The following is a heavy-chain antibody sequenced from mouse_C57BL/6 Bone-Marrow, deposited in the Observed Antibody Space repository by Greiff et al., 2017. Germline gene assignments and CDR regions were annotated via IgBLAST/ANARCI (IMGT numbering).Heavy chain of an antibody. CDR1: GFTFSDYG. J-gene: IGHJ4*01. CDR3: ARPIYYFHAMDY. CDR2: ISSGSSTI. V-gene: IGHV5-17*01. D-gene: IGHD1-1*01. Sequence: EVKLVESGGGLVKPGGSLKLSCAASGFTFSDYGMHWVRQAPEKGLEWVAYISSGSSTIYYADTVKGRFTISRYNAKNTLFLQMTSLRSEDTAMYYCARPIYYFHAMDYWGQGTSVTVSS.